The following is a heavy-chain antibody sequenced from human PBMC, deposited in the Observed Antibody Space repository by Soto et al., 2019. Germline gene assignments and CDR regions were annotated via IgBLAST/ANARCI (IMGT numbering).Heavy chain of an antibody. V-gene: IGHV1-18*01. CDR1: GYAYTDCG. J-gene: IGHJ5*02. CDR3: ASELAALNWFDP. Sequence: VSVEVSSKASGYAYTDCGTSWVRLAPGQGLEWMGWVSAYNGNTNSAQKFQGRVVMTTDTSTSTAYMELRSLRSADTAVYYCASELAALNWFDPWGQGTLVTVSS. D-gene: IGHD1-1*01. CDR2: VSAYNGNT.